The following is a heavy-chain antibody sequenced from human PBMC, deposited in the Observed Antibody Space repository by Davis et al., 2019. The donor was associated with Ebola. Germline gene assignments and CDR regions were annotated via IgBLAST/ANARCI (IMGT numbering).Heavy chain of an antibody. CDR2: INAGNGNT. J-gene: IGHJ4*02. CDR3: ARDPTHYYGDNDFDY. D-gene: IGHD4-17*01. CDR1: GYTFINYD. V-gene: IGHV1-3*01. Sequence: ASVKVSCKASGYTFINYDFNWVRQAPGQRLEWMGWINAGNGNTKYSQKFQGRVTITRDTSASTAYMELSSLRSEDTAVYYCARDPTHYYGDNDFDYWGQGTLVTVSS.